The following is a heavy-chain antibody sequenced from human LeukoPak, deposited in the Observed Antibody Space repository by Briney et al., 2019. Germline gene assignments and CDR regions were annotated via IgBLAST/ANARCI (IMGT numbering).Heavy chain of an antibody. Sequence: QCGESLKISCTASGFTFSDYAMSWVRQAPGEGLEWVSGIANDGSTYYADSVKGRFTISRENSKNTLYLQMSSLTTEDTALYYCAKEAAGIGVPRFDPWGQGTLVTVSS. V-gene: IGHV3-23*01. J-gene: IGHJ5*02. CDR1: GFTFSDYA. CDR3: AKEAAGIGVPRFDP. CDR2: IANDGST. D-gene: IGHD2-15*01.